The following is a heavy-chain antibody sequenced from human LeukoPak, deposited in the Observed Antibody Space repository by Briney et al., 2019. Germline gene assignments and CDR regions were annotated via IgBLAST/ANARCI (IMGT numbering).Heavy chain of an antibody. J-gene: IGHJ6*02. CDR2: IHLDGSEK. Sequence: GGSLRLSCAASGFTFSSYLMSWVRQAPGKGLDWVANIHLDGSEKYYVDSLKGRFTTSRDNAENSLYLQMNSLRAEDTAVYYCARVGLVARMDVWGQGTTVTVSS. V-gene: IGHV3-7*01. CDR3: ARVGLVARMDV. CDR1: GFTFSSYL. D-gene: IGHD2-8*02.